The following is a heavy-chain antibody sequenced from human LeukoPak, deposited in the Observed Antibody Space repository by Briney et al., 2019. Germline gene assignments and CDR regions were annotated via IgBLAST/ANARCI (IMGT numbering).Heavy chain of an antibody. CDR1: GGSISSYY. CDR3: ARESLLYSSSWGGWFDP. Sequence: SETLSLTCTVSGGSISSYYWSWIRQPPGKGLAWIGYIYYSGSTNYNPSLKSRVTISVDTSKNQFSLKLSSVTAADTAVYYCARESLLYSSSWGGWFDPWGQGTLVTVSS. V-gene: IGHV4-59*08. D-gene: IGHD6-13*01. J-gene: IGHJ5*02. CDR2: IYYSGST.